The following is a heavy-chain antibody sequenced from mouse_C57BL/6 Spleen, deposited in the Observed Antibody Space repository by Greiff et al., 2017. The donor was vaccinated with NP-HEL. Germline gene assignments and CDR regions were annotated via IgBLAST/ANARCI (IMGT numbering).Heavy chain of an antibody. CDR2: ISGGGGNT. CDR3: ARPSDWDVYAMDY. V-gene: IGHV5-9*01. J-gene: IGHJ4*01. CDR1: GFTFSSYT. D-gene: IGHD4-1*01. Sequence: EVQGVESGGGLVKPGGSLKLSCAASGFTFSSYTMSWVRQTPEKRLEWVATISGGGGNTYYPDSVKGRFTISRDNAKNTLYLQMSSLRSEDTALYYFARPSDWDVYAMDYWGQGTSVTVSS.